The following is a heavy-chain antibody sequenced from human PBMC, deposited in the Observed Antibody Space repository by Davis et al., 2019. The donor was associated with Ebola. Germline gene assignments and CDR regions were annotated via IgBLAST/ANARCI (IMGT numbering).Heavy chain of an antibody. V-gene: IGHV1-8*01. CDR3: ARGHYYYGMDV. CDR2: MNPNSANT. CDR1: GYTFTSYD. Sequence: ASVKVSCKASGYTFTSYDINWVRQATGQGLEWMGWMNPNSANTGSAQKFQGRLAMTRNTSITTAYMELSSLRSDDTAVYYCARGHYYYGMDVWGQGTTVTVSS. J-gene: IGHJ6*02.